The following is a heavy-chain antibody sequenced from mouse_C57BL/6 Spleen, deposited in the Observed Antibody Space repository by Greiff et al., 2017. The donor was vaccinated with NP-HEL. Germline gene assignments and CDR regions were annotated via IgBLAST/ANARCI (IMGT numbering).Heavy chain of an antibody. D-gene: IGHD2-4*01. Sequence: VQLKESVAELVRPGASVKLSCTASGFNIKNTYMHWVKQRPEQGLEWIGRIDPANGNTKYAPKFQGKATITADTSSNTAYLQLSSLTSEDTAIYYCALAPDYYDSPWFAYWGQGTLVTVSA. V-gene: IGHV14-3*01. CDR1: GFNIKNTY. CDR2: IDPANGNT. J-gene: IGHJ3*01. CDR3: ALAPDYYDSPWFAY.